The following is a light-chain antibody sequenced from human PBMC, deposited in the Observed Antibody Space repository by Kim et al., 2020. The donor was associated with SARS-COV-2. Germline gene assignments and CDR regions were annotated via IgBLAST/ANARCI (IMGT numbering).Light chain of an antibody. J-gene: IGKJ4*01. CDR3: QQYDNLPLT. V-gene: IGKV1-33*01. Sequence: ASVGDRVTMTCQASQDLSNNLNWYQHKPGKAPKLLIYDASDLETGVTSRFSGSGSGTHFTFTISSLQPEDIATYYCQQYDNLPLTFGGGTKVEIK. CDR1: QDLSNN. CDR2: DAS.